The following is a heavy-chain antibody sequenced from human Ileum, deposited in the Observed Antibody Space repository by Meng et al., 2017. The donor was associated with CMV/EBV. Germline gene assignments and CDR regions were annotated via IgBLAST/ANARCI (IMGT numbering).Heavy chain of an antibody. CDR3: ARAAARGVPVDL. J-gene: IGHJ5*02. Sequence: QLQLQESRPSLLRPSETLSLTCTVTGGSLTSYYWTWTRQPAGKGLEWIGRIHPTGTTDDNPSLRSRVSMSLDKSKNQFSLKLTSVTAADTAVYYCARAAARGVPVDLWGQGTLVTVSS. V-gene: IGHV4-4*07. CDR1: GGSLTSYY. CDR2: IHPTGTT. D-gene: IGHD3-10*01.